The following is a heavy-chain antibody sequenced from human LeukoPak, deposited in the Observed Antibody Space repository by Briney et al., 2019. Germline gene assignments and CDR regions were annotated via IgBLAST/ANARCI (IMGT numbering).Heavy chain of an antibody. J-gene: IGHJ4*02. CDR2: IFYSGST. V-gene: IGHV4-39*01. CDR1: GGSIISSTYY. D-gene: IGHD2-15*01. CDR3: SRLYSGTRPPDY. Sequence: PSETLSLTCTVSGGSIISSTYYWGWIRQPPGKGLEWIGSIFYSGSTYYNPSLKSRVTISVDTSKNQISLKVTSVTAADTAIYYCSRLYSGTRPPDYWGREPWSPSPQ.